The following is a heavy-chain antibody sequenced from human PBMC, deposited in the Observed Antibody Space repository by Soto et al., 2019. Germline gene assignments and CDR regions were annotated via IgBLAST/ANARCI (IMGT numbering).Heavy chain of an antibody. D-gene: IGHD4-4*01. CDR1: GGSISNPDHY. CDR2: IFYSGDT. V-gene: IGHV4-30-4*01. J-gene: IGHJ4*02. Sequence: QVQLQESGPGLVKPSQTLSLTCTVSGGSISNPDHYWRWIRQPPGKGLEWIGSIFYSGDTSYNPSLKSRLSISVDTSKIQFSLSLRSVTASDTAVYFCAREGRLQSLDYWGQGTLVTVSS. CDR3: AREGRLQSLDY.